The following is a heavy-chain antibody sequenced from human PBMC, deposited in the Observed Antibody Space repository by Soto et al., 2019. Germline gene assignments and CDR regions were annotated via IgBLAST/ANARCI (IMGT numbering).Heavy chain of an antibody. D-gene: IGHD3-16*01. V-gene: IGHV3-21*02. CDR3: VRVGITHMRGTIRGSYFGMDV. CDR2: INSVGSYI. CDR1: RFTFSSYT. Sequence: QLVESGGRQVKPGGSLRLSCAASRFTFSSYTMNWVRQAPGKGLEWVSSINSVGSYIYYLDSVEGRFTISRDNAKNSLYLQMNSLRAEDTAVYYCVRVGITHMRGTIRGSYFGMDVWGQGTTVVVSS. J-gene: IGHJ6*02.